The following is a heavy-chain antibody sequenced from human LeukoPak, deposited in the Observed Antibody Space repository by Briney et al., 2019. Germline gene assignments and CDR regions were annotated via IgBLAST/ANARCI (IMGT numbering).Heavy chain of an antibody. D-gene: IGHD6-19*01. CDR1: GYTFTSYG. CDR3: ARDHRGWDAFDI. V-gene: IGHV1-18*01. Sequence: GASVKVSCKASGYTFTSYGISWVRQAPGQGLEWMGWISAYNGNTNYAQKLQGRATMTTDTSTSTAYMELRYLRSGDTPVYYCARDHRGWDAFDIWLEAKMVTVPS. CDR2: ISAYNGNT. J-gene: IGHJ3*02.